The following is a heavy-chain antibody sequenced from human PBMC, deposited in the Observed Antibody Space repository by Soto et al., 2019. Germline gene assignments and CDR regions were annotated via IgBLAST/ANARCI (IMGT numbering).Heavy chain of an antibody. J-gene: IGHJ4*02. CDR1: RASSSSSF. D-gene: IGHD7-27*01. CDR3: ARVWGLDYIDS. Sequence: PFENLSPTYDQCRASSSSSFSGGIRRPPGKGLEWIGYIYQSGSKKYTPSLKSRVTISVDSSKNQFSVKLRSVTAADTAVYYFARVWGLDYIDSWGQGTRGPVS. CDR2: IYQSGSK. V-gene: IGHV4-59*01.